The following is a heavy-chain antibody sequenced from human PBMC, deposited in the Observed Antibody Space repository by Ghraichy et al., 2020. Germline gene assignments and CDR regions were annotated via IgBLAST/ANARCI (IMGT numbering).Heavy chain of an antibody. CDR1: GGSIARSSYF. Sequence: SETLSLTCTVFGGSIARSSYFWGWIRQPPGKGLEWILSTYYGGKIYYNPSLKNRVTTSVDTSKNQLSLTLTSVTAADTAVYFCARHNPKWFDTWGQGILVPVSA. J-gene: IGHJ5*02. CDR3: ARHNPKWFDT. V-gene: IGHV4-39*01. CDR2: TYYGGKI.